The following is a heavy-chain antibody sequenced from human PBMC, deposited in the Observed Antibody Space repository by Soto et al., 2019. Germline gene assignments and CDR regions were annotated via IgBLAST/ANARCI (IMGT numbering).Heavy chain of an antibody. CDR1: GFTVSSNY. Sequence: GGSLRLSCAASGFTVSSNYMSWVRQAPGKGLEWVSVIYSGGSTYYADSVKGRFTISRDNSKNTLYLQMNSLRAEDTAVYYCAKHSGYDNFDYWGQGTLVTVPS. D-gene: IGHD5-12*01. J-gene: IGHJ4*02. CDR3: AKHSGYDNFDY. CDR2: IYSGGST. V-gene: IGHV3-53*01.